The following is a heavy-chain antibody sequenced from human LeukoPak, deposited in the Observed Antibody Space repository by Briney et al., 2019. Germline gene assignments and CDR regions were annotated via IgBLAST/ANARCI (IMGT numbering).Heavy chain of an antibody. V-gene: IGHV4-4*02. CDR3: AREPTWDYMDV. CDR2: IYHSGST. Sequence: SETLSLTCAVSGGSISTSDWWSWVRQPPGKGLEWIGEIYHSGSTNYNPSLKSRVTISVDKSKNQFSLKLSSVTAADTAVYYCAREPTWDYMDVWGKGTTVTVSS. CDR1: GGSISTSDW. J-gene: IGHJ6*03. D-gene: IGHD1-26*01.